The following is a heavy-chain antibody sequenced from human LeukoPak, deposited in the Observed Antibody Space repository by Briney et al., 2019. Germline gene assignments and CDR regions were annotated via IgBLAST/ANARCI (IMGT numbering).Heavy chain of an antibody. D-gene: IGHD3-16*01. CDR3: ARDFGETSLPNWFDP. V-gene: IGHV4-38-2*02. Sequence: SETLSLTCSVSGMSITSRHYWGWIRQTPGKGLEWIGSTSHSDSPYYNPSLESRVTISLDTSRNLFSLKLTSVTAADTAVYFCARDFGETSLPNWFDPWGQGTLVIVSS. J-gene: IGHJ5*02. CDR1: GMSITSRHY. CDR2: TSHSDSP.